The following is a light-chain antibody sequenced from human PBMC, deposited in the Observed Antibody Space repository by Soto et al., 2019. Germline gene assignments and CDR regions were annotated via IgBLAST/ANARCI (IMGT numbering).Light chain of an antibody. J-gene: IGLJ1*01. CDR3: SSYTSTSTLYG. V-gene: IGLV2-14*03. CDR1: SSDLGGYNY. Sequence: QSVLTQPASVSGSPGQSITISCTGTSSDLGGYNYVSWYQQLPGKVPKLIIYDVSNRPSGVSDRFSGSKSGNAASLTISGLQAEDEADYYCSSYTSTSTLYGFGTGTK. CDR2: DVS.